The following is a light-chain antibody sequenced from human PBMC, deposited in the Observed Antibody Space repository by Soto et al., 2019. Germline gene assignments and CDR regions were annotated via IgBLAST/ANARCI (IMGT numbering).Light chain of an antibody. CDR2: DAS. Sequence: EIVLTQSPATLSLSPGERATLSCRASQSVSSYLAWYQQKPGQAPRLLIYDASNSATGIPARFSGSGSGTDFTLTISCLEPEYFAVYYCQQRSNWLTFGGGTKVEIK. CDR3: QQRSNWLT. J-gene: IGKJ4*01. V-gene: IGKV3-11*01. CDR1: QSVSSY.